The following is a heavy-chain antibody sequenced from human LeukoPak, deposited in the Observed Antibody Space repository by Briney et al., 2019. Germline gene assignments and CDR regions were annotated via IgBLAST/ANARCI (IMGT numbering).Heavy chain of an antibody. CDR3: AREKSLQFTILHI. J-gene: IGHJ3*02. D-gene: IGHD3-3*01. CDR2: IKHGGST. Sequence: PSGTLCLSCAVYGESFSGYYWSWIRQPPGKGLEWVGEIKHGGSTKHNPHLKSRVTISLKTSKNKFSQKLSSVPAADTAVYYCAREKSLQFTILHIWGQGTMLTVSS. V-gene: IGHV4-34*01. CDR1: GESFSGYY.